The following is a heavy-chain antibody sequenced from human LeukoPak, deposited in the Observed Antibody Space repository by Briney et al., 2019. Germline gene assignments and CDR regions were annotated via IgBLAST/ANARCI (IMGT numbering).Heavy chain of an antibody. J-gene: IGHJ4*02. Sequence: GGSLRLLCAASGFTFSSYEMNWVRQAPGKGMEWVSYISSSSSTIYYADSVKGRFTISRDNAKNSLYLQMNSLRAEDTAVYYCARPLLGYTYGFDYWGQGTLVTVSS. CDR2: ISSSSSTI. CDR1: GFTFSSYE. V-gene: IGHV3-48*03. D-gene: IGHD5-18*01. CDR3: ARPLLGYTYGFDY.